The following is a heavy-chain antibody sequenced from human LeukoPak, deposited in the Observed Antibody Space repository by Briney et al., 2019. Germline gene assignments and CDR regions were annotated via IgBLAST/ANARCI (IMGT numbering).Heavy chain of an antibody. V-gene: IGHV4-38-2*01. CDR2: IYHSGST. J-gene: IGHJ3*02. Sequence: PSETLSLTCAVSGYSISSGYYWGWIRQPPGKGLEWIGNIYHSGSTYYNPSLKSRVTISVDTSKNQFSLKLSSVTAADTAVYYCARAVLAMAHDAFDIWGQGTMVTVSS. CDR1: GYSISSGYY. CDR3: ARAVLAMAHDAFDI. D-gene: IGHD5-18*01.